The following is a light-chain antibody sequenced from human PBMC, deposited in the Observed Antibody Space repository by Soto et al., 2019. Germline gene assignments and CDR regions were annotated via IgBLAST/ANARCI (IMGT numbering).Light chain of an antibody. J-gene: IGKJ1*01. CDR1: QSVSSSY. CDR3: QQYGSSPRT. CDR2: CI. V-gene: IGKV3-20*01. Sequence: EIVLTQSPGALSLSPGERATLSCGASQSVSSSYLAWYQQKTWPGSQAPHLWCIHQGHWHPDRFSGSGSGTDFTLTISRLEPEDFAVYYCQQYGSSPRTFGQGTKVEIK.